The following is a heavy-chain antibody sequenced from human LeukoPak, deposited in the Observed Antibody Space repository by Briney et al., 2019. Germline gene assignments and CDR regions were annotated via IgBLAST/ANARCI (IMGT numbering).Heavy chain of an antibody. Sequence: PSETLSLTCTVSGGSISSYYWSWIRQPAGKGLEWIGRIYTSGSTNYNPSLKSRVTMSVDTSKNQFSLKLSSETAADTAVYYCARDSSSGWYWDWFDPWGQGTLVTVSS. CDR3: ARDSSSGWYWDWFDP. J-gene: IGHJ5*02. V-gene: IGHV4-4*07. D-gene: IGHD6-19*01. CDR1: GGSISSYY. CDR2: IYTSGST.